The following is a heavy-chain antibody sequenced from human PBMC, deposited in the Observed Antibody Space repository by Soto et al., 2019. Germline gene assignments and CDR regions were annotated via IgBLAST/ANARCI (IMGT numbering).Heavy chain of an antibody. J-gene: IGHJ4*02. Sequence: GGSLRLSCAASGFTFSSYAMSWVRQAPGKGLEWVSAISGSGGSTYYADSVKGRFTISRDNSKNTLYLQMNSLRAEDTAVYYCAKEPKDIVVVPAAYFDYWGQGTLVTVSS. CDR3: AKEPKDIVVVPAAYFDY. CDR1: GFTFSSYA. CDR2: ISGSGGST. V-gene: IGHV3-23*01. D-gene: IGHD2-2*01.